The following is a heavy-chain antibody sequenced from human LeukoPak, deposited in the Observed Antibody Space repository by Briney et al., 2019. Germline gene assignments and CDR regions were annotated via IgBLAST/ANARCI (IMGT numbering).Heavy chain of an antibody. D-gene: IGHD1-26*01. V-gene: IGHV3-23*01. CDR2: ISGSGGST. J-gene: IGHJ4*02. Sequence: PGGSLRLSCAASGFTFSSYAMSWVRQAPGKWLEWVSAISGSGGSTHYADSVKGRFTISRDNSKNTLYLQMNSLRAEDTAVYYCAKGLVEWELSTGIDYWGQGTLVTVSS. CDR3: AKGLVEWELSTGIDY. CDR1: GFTFSSYA.